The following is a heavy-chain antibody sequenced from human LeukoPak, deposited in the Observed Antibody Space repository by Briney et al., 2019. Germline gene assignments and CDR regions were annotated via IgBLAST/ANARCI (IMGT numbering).Heavy chain of an antibody. Sequence: GGSLRLSCAASGFTFSSYWMSWVRQAPGKGLEWVANIKQGGGEKYYVDSVKGRFTISRDNAKNSLYLQMNSLRAEDTAVYYCGRDRYVINYWGQGTLVTVSS. V-gene: IGHV3-7*01. D-gene: IGHD5-12*01. J-gene: IGHJ4*02. CDR2: IKQGGGEK. CDR3: GRDRYVINY. CDR1: GFTFSSYW.